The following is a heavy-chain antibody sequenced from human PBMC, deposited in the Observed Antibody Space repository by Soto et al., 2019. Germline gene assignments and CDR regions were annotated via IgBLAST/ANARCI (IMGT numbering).Heavy chain of an antibody. J-gene: IGHJ4*02. V-gene: IGHV1-69*06. CDR2: IIPIFGTA. CDR3: ARDKNYYDSSGYTLDY. D-gene: IGHD3-22*01. CDR1: GYTFTSYY. Sequence: EASVKVSWKASGYTFTSYYMRWVRQAPGQGLEWMGGIIPIFGTANYAQKFQGRVTITADKSTSTAYMELSSLRSEDTAVYYCARDKNYYDSSGYTLDYWGQGTLVTVSS.